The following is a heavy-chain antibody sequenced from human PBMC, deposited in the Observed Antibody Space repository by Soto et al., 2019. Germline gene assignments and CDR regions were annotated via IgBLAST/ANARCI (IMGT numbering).Heavy chain of an antibody. CDR1: GGSISSGGYY. Sequence: SETLSLTCTVSGGSISSGGYYWSWIRQHPGKGLEWIGYIYYSGSTYYNPSLKSRVTISVDTSKNQFSLKLSSVTAADTAVYYCAREGRLDSSSSFYFDYWGQGTLVTVSS. V-gene: IGHV4-31*03. J-gene: IGHJ4*02. CDR2: IYYSGST. D-gene: IGHD6-6*01. CDR3: AREGRLDSSSSFYFDY.